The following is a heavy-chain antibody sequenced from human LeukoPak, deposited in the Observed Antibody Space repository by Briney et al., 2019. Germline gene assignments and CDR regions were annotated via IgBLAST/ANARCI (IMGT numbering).Heavy chain of an antibody. J-gene: IGHJ4*02. CDR2: VNSDGSST. Sequence: GGSLRLSCAASGFTFSSYWMHWVRQAPGKGLVWVSRVNSDGSSTNYADSVKGRFTISRDNAKNTLYLQMNSLRAEDTAVYYCARDYYTSGSPNDYWGQGTLVTVSS. V-gene: IGHV3-74*01. CDR1: GFTFSSYW. CDR3: ARDYYTSGSPNDY. D-gene: IGHD3-10*01.